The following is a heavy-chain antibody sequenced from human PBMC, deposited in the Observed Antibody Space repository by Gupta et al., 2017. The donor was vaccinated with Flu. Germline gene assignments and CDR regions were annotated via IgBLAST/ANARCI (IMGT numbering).Heavy chain of an antibody. V-gene: IGHV3-23*01. CDR2: ISGSGSST. J-gene: IGHJ6*02. CDR1: WFPLRSFA. D-gene: IGHD2-2*01. CDR3: ARWQQYQGYSYYGMDV. Sequence: VELFESGGSLVQPGGSPRLSVSASWFPLRSFAHPWVRQAPGKGLEWVSAISGSGSSTYYADSVKGRFTISRDISKNTLYLQMNSLRAEDTAVYYCARWQQYQGYSYYGMDVWGQGTTVTVSS.